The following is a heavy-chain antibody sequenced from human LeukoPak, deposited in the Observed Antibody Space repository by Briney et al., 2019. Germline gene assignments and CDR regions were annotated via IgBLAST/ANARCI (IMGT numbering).Heavy chain of an antibody. Sequence: GGSLRLSCAASGFTFNIYWMSWVRQAPGKGLEWVASIKQDGSVKHFLDSVKGRFTISRDISKNTLYLQMNSLRAEDTAVYYCAKDLQLWELYFDYWGQGTLVTVSS. J-gene: IGHJ4*02. CDR3: AKDLQLWELYFDY. V-gene: IGHV3-7*03. CDR2: IKQDGSVK. CDR1: GFTFNIYW. D-gene: IGHD3-16*01.